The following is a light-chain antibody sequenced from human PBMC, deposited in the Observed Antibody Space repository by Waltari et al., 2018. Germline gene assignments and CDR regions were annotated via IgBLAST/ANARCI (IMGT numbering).Light chain of an antibody. Sequence: EIVMTQSPATLSVSPGERATLSCRASPSISIYLAWFQQKPGQAPRLLIYHASTRATGIPARLRGSGSGTEFTLTISSLQSEDFAVYYCQQYYDGRTFGQGTKLEIK. CDR2: HAS. CDR1: PSISIY. V-gene: IGKV3-15*01. CDR3: QQYYDGRT. J-gene: IGKJ2*01.